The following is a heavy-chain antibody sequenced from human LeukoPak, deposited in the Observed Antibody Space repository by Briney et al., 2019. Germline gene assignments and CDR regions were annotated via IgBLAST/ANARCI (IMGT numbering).Heavy chain of an antibody. Sequence: GGPLRLSCAASGFTFSYAWMSWVRQAPGKGLEWVAVIWSDGSKKYYPDSVKGRFTISRDNSENTLYLQMNSLRAEDTAVYYCARGDIVATRFFDYWGQGTLVTVSS. CDR3: ARGDIVATRFFDY. V-gene: IGHV3-33*08. CDR2: IWSDGSKK. J-gene: IGHJ4*02. D-gene: IGHD5-12*01. CDR1: GFTFSYAW.